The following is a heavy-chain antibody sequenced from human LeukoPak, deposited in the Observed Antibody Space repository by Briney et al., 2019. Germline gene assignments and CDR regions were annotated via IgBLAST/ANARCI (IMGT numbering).Heavy chain of an antibody. V-gene: IGHV3-53*01. CDR1: GVTVRTSY. D-gene: IGHD5-24*01. CDR2: IYSGGAT. J-gene: IGHJ4*02. Sequence: GGSLRLSCAASGVTVRTSYMSWVRHAPGKGLEWVSVIYSGGATHYADSVKGRFTISRDNSKNTLYLQMNSLRVEDTAVYYCARGGETATGPFDYWGQGTLVTVSS. CDR3: ARGGETATGPFDY.